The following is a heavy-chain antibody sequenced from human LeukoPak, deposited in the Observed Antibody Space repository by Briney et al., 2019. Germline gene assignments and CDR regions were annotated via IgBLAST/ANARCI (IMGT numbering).Heavy chain of an antibody. CDR1: GYIFTDYY. J-gene: IGHJ4*02. CDR2: INPSGGST. D-gene: IGHD6-13*01. Sequence: ASVKVSCKASGYIFTDYYMHWVRQAPGQGLEWMGIINPSGGSTSYAQKFQGRVTMTRDTSTSTVYMEPSSLRSEDTAVYYCARDLGLTHSSSWFLWGQGTLVTVSS. V-gene: IGHV1-46*01. CDR3: ARDLGLTHSSSWFL.